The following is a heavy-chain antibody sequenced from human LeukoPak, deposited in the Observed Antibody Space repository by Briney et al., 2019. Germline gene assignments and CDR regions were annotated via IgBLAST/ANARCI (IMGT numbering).Heavy chain of an antibody. CDR2: ISGGGGTS. D-gene: IGHD5-18*01. CDR3: AKDIGGYSYAADN. V-gene: IGHV3-43*02. Sequence: GGSLRLSCAASGFTFDDYAMHWVRQAPGKGLEWVSLISGGGGTSYYADSVKGRFTISRDNSKNSLYLQMNSLRTEDTALYYCAKDIGGYSYAADNWGQGTLVTVSS. CDR1: GFTFDDYA. J-gene: IGHJ4*02.